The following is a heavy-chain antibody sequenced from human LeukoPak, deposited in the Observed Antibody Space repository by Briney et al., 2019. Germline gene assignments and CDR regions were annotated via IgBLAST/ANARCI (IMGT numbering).Heavy chain of an antibody. Sequence: SETLSLTCTVSGGSISSYYWSWIRQPAGKGLEWIGRIYTSGSTNYNPSLKSRVTMSVDTSKNQFSLKLSSVTAADTAVYYCARESRYFDWLPRWFDPWGQGTLVTVSS. CDR3: ARESRYFDWLPRWFDP. D-gene: IGHD3-9*01. J-gene: IGHJ5*02. V-gene: IGHV4-4*07. CDR1: GGSISSYY. CDR2: IYTSGST.